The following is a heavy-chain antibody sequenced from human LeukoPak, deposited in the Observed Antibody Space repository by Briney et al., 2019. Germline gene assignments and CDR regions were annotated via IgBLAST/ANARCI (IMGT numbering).Heavy chain of an antibody. J-gene: IGHJ4*02. V-gene: IGHV3-30*18. Sequence: GGSLRLSCAASGFTFSDYGLSWGRQVPGKGLEWLAVSSYDEGHTYYTDSVKGRFTISRDNSKNTLYLQMNSLRPEDTAVYYCAKDGQLGGSSWFTLYFDYWGQGTLVTVSS. D-gene: IGHD6-13*01. CDR1: GFTFSDYG. CDR2: SSYDEGHT. CDR3: AKDGQLGGSSWFTLYFDY.